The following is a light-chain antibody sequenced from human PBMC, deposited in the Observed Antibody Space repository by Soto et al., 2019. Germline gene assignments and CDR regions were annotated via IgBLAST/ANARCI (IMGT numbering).Light chain of an antibody. CDR3: ASWDDSLSGPV. CDR2: RNN. CDR1: RTNIGSNS. V-gene: IGLV1-47*01. Sequence: QSVLTQPPSASGTPGQRVIISCSGSRTNIGSNSLYWYQQVPGTAPKLLIYRNNQRPSGVPDRFSGSKSDTSASLAISGLRSEDEADYYCASWDDSLSGPVFGGGTKLTVL. J-gene: IGLJ3*02.